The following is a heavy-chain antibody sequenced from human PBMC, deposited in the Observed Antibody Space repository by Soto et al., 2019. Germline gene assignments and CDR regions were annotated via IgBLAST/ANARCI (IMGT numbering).Heavy chain of an antibody. J-gene: IGHJ3*01. D-gene: IGHD2-21*02. CDR2: IYPGDTKT. CDR1: GFSFTTYW. V-gene: IGHV5-51*03. CDR3: ARDLDFGGNLEASDV. Sequence: QLVQSGAAVKEPGQSLKIACKGSGFSFTTYWIAWVRQMPGKGLEWMGIIYPGDTKTTYSPSFQGQVTISAEKSINTAYLQWSSLKASDTAMYYCARDLDFGGNLEASDVWGQGTMVTVSS.